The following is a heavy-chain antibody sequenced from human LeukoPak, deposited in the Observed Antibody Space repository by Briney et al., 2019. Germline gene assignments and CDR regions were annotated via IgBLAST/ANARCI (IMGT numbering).Heavy chain of an antibody. CDR2: NYYSGST. Sequence: PSETLSLTCTVSGGSVSSGSYYWSWIRQPPGKGLEWIGYNYYSGSTNYNPSLKSRVTISVDTSKNQFSLKLSSVTAADTAVYYCARDRVGAFDIWGQGTMVTVSS. V-gene: IGHV4-61*01. J-gene: IGHJ3*02. CDR1: GGSVSSGSYY. D-gene: IGHD3-10*01. CDR3: ARDRVGAFDI.